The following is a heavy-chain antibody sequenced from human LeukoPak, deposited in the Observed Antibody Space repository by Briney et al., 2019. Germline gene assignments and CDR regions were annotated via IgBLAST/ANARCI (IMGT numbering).Heavy chain of an antibody. J-gene: IGHJ5*02. CDR1: GGSFSGYY. CDR3: ARLGRRLTTHWFDP. V-gene: IGHV4-34*01. D-gene: IGHD4-11*01. CDR2: IYRTGDT. Sequence: SETLSLTCAVYGGSFSGYYWSWIRQPPGKGLEWIGEIYRTGDTNYNPSLKSRVTLSVDASKNQFSLILNSITAADTAVYYCARLGRRLTTHWFDPWGQGTLVTVSS.